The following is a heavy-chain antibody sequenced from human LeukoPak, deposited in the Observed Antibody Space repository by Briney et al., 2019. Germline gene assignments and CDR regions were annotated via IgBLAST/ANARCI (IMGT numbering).Heavy chain of an antibody. Sequence: GRSLRLSCAASGFTFSSYAMHWVRQAPGKGLEWVAVISYDGSNKYYADSVKGRFTISRDNSKNTLYLQMNSLRAEDTAVYYCARESFPAFDYWGQGTLVTVSS. V-gene: IGHV3-30-3*01. CDR3: ARESFPAFDY. J-gene: IGHJ4*02. CDR1: GFTFSSYA. CDR2: ISYDGSNK. D-gene: IGHD3-10*01.